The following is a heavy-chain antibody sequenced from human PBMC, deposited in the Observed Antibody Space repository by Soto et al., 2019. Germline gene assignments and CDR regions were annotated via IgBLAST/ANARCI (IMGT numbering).Heavy chain of an antibody. D-gene: IGHD4-4*01. CDR3: ARHEQFYYYYYGMDV. CDR1: GYSFPTYW. Sequence: GESLKISCKASGYSFPTYWIAWVRQMPGKGLELMGIINPGDSDIRYSRSFKSQVTITADNSISTAYLQWSSLKASDTAMYYCARHEQFYYYYYGMDVWGQGTAVTVSS. J-gene: IGHJ6*02. CDR2: INPGDSDI. V-gene: IGHV5-51*01.